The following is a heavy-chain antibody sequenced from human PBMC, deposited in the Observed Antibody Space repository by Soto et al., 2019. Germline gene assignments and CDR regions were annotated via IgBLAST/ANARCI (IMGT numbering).Heavy chain of an antibody. D-gene: IGHD1-1*01. V-gene: IGHV3-23*01. CDR3: AKDKPGTTSFDY. CDR2: ISERGDTT. CDR1: GFTISSNA. J-gene: IGHJ4*02. Sequence: EVQLLESGGGLVQPGGSLRLSCAASGFTISSNAMYWVRQAPGKGLEWVSAISERGDTTHYADSVKGRFTISRDTSKNTLYLQLITLRADDTAVYYCAKDKPGTTSFDYWGQGTLVTVSS.